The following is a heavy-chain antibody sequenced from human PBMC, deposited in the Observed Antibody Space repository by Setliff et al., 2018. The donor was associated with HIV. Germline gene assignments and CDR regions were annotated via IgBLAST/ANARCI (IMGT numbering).Heavy chain of an antibody. CDR1: GGSISNFY. Sequence: LSLTCSVSGGSISNFYWSWIRQPPGKGLEWVGHIYSTGDTNYNPSLKSRVTLSADTSKNQLSLSLTSVTAADTAVYYCARVRLTMIMMVDYFDQWGQGTLVTLL. D-gene: IGHD3-22*01. CDR2: IYSTGDT. J-gene: IGHJ4*02. V-gene: IGHV4-4*07. CDR3: ARVRLTMIMMVDYFDQ.